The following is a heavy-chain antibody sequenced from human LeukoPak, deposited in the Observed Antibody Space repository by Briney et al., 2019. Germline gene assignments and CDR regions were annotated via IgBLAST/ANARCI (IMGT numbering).Heavy chain of an antibody. CDR1: GGTFSSYA. CDR2: IIPILGIA. V-gene: IGHV1-69*04. D-gene: IGHD2/OR15-2a*01. Sequence: SVTVSCKASGGTFSSYAISWVRQAPGQGLEWMGRIIPILGIANYAQKFQGRVTITADKSTSTAYMELSSLRSEDTAVYYCARRTGNYGMDVWGQGTTVTVSS. CDR3: ARRTGNYGMDV. J-gene: IGHJ6*02.